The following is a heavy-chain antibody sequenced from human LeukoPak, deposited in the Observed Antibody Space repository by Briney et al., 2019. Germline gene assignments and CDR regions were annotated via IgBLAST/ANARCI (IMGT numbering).Heavy chain of an antibody. V-gene: IGHV3-7*01. CDR1: GFSFVDDS. Sequence: GGSLRLSCRTSGFSFVDDSLSWVRQAPGKGLEWVANINQDGSTKQYVDSVRDRFTISRDNAKNSLYLQMNSLTAEDTGLYHCARDMKGNLDYWGQGTLVTVSS. CDR3: ARDMKGNLDY. D-gene: IGHD1-14*01. J-gene: IGHJ4*02. CDR2: INQDGSTK.